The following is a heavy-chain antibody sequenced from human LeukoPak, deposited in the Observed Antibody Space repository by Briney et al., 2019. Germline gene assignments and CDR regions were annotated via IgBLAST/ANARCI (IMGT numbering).Heavy chain of an antibody. Sequence: GGSLRLSCAASGFTFSSYAMSWVRQAPGKGLEWVPTISGSGAYTYYADCVKGRFTISRDNSKNTLYLQMNSLRAEDTAVYYCAKYFASGSYYKLPHWGQGTLVTVSS. CDR1: GFTFSSYA. CDR2: ISGSGAYT. CDR3: AKYFASGSYYKLPH. V-gene: IGHV3-23*01. D-gene: IGHD3-10*01. J-gene: IGHJ1*01.